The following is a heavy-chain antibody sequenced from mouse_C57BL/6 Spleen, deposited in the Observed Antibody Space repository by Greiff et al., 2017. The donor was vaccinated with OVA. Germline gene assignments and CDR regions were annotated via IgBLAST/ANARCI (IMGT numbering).Heavy chain of an antibody. J-gene: IGHJ2*01. Sequence: QVQLQQPGAELVKPGASVKLSCKVSGYTFTSYWMHWVKQRPGRGLVWIGRIDPNSGGTTYNEKFKSKATLTVDKPSNTSYMQLSSLTSEDSAVYYCAREGYGYYFDYWGQGTTLTASS. CDR1: GYTFTSYW. D-gene: IGHD2-2*01. CDR3: AREGYGYYFDY. CDR2: IDPNSGGT. V-gene: IGHV1-72*01.